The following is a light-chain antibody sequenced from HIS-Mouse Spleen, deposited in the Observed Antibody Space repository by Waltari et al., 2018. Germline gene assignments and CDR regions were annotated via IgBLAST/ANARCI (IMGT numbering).Light chain of an antibody. CDR3: CSYAGSSTFVV. CDR2: EGS. CDR1: SRDVWRFNL. Sequence: ALTPPASVAGSPGQSFTIYCPVTSRDVWRFNLVSSDQQHPGKAPKLILYEGSKRPSGVSNRFSGSKSGNTASLTISGLQAEDEADYYCCSYAGSSTFVVFGGGTKLTVL. J-gene: IGLJ2*01. V-gene: IGLV2-23*03.